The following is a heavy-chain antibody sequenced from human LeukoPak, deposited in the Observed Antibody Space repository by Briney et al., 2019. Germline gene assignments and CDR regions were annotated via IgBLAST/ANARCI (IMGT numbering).Heavy chain of an antibody. D-gene: IGHD3-16*02. CDR2: ISSSSSYI. V-gene: IGHV3-21*01. CDR1: GFTFSSYS. Sequence: GGSLRLSCVASGFTFSSYSMNWVRQAPGKGLEWVSSISSSSSYIYYADSVKGRFTISRDNAKNSLYLQMNRLRAEDTAVYYCARVTDDYVWGSYRSHLDYWGQGTLVTVSS. J-gene: IGHJ4*02. CDR3: ARVTDDYVWGSYRSHLDY.